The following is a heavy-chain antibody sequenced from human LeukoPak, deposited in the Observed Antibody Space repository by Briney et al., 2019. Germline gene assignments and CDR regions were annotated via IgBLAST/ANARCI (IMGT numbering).Heavy chain of an antibody. CDR3: ARAGDNWNDVRWFDP. V-gene: IGHV4-30-2*01. CDR2: IYHSGSA. J-gene: IGHJ5*02. D-gene: IGHD1-20*01. Sequence: SETLSLTCSVSGGSISSSGYYWTWIRQPPGKGLEYIGNIYHSGSAYYNPSLKSRVTISVDTSKNQFSLEMTSMTAADTAVYYCARAGDNWNDVRWFDPWGQGTLVTVSA. CDR1: GGSISSSGYY.